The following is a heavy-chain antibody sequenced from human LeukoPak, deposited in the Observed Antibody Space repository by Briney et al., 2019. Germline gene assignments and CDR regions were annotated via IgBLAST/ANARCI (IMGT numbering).Heavy chain of an antibody. Sequence: GGSLRLSCAASGFTFSDYYMSWIRQAPGKGLEWVSAISGSGGSTYYADSVKGRFTISRDNSKNTLYLQMNSLRAEDTAVYYCAKDGGYSSGYPIHPMDVWGKGTTVTVSS. CDR3: AKDGGYSSGYPIHPMDV. CDR1: GFTFSDYY. D-gene: IGHD3-22*01. CDR2: ISGSGGST. V-gene: IGHV3-23*01. J-gene: IGHJ6*04.